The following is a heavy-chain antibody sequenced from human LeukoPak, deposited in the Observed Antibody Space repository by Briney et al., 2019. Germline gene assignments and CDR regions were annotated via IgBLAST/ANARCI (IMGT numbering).Heavy chain of an antibody. CDR2: ISSSSSYI. V-gene: IGHV3-21*01. CDR1: GFTFSSYS. J-gene: IGHJ6*03. Sequence: PGGSLRLSCAASGFTFSSYSMNWVRQAPGKGLEWVSSISSSSSYIYYADSVKGRFTISRDNAKNSLYPQMNSLRAEDTAVYYCARDTVTARGYYYYYMDVWGKGTTVTISS. CDR3: ARDTVTARGYYYYYMDV. D-gene: IGHD2-21*02.